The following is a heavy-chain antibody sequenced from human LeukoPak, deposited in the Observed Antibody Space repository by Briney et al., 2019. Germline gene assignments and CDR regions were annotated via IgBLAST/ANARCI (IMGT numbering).Heavy chain of an antibody. V-gene: IGHV3-7*01. Sequence: GGPLRLSCGASGFTLSSNWMTWVRQAPGRGLEWVASINQGGSVKYYVDSVKGRFTISRDNARNSLSLQMNSLGVEDTAVYFCARWGQTSGYYYVGNWGQGTLVTVSS. CDR3: ARWGQTSGYYYVGN. CDR2: INQGGSVK. D-gene: IGHD5-12*01. CDR1: GFTLSSNW. J-gene: IGHJ4*02.